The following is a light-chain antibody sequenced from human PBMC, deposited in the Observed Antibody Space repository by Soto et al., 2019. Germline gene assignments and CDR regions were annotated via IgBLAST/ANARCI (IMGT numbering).Light chain of an antibody. CDR1: NIGTKN. Sequence: SYELTQPPSVSVAPGKTATITCGGDNIGTKNVHWYQQKTGQAPVLVLRYDSDRPSGIPERFSGSNSVNTATLTISRVEAGDEADYHCQVWDSNSDHYVFGTGTKLTVL. J-gene: IGLJ1*01. CDR2: YDS. CDR3: QVWDSNSDHYV. V-gene: IGLV3-21*04.